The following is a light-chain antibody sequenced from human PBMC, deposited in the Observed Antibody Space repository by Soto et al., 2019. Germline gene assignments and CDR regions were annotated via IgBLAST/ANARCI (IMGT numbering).Light chain of an antibody. CDR1: RSVRSY. CDR3: QQRSDWPRT. V-gene: IGKV3-11*01. CDR2: DAS. J-gene: IGKJ1*01. Sequence: EIVWTQSPATLSLSPGERATLSCRASRSVRSYLAWYQQKPGQAPRLLIYDASNRATDIPARFSGTGSGTDFTLTISGLEPEDFAVYYCQQRSDWPRTFGQGTKVDIK.